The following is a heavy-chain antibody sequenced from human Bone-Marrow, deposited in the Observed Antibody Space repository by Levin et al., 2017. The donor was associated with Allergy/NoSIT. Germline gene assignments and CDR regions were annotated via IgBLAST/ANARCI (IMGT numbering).Heavy chain of an antibody. Sequence: SCAASGFTFSTSNMNWVRQAPGKGLEWVSYISESRSTTFYADSVKGRFTISRDNANNLLYLEMNSLRVDDTAIYYCARGGVLRSSDWLHYGMDVWGQGTTVTVS. CDR1: GFTFSTSN. J-gene: IGHJ6*02. CDR2: ISESRSTT. V-gene: IGHV3-48*01. CDR3: ARGGVLRSSDWLHYGMDV. D-gene: IGHD3-9*01.